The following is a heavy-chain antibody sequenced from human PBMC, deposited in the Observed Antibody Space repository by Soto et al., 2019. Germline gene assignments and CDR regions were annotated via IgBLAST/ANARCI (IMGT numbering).Heavy chain of an antibody. V-gene: IGHV1-3*01. D-gene: IGHD3-3*01. CDR2: INAGNGNT. J-gene: IGHJ6*03. CDR1: GYTFTSYA. CDR3: ARDRISRNYYYYYMDV. Sequence: QVQLVQSGAEVKKPGASVKVSCKASGYTFTSYAMHWVRQAPGQRLGWMGWINAGNGNTKYSQKFQGRVTITRDTSASTAYMELSSLRSEDTAVYYCARDRISRNYYYYYMDVWGKGTTVTVSS.